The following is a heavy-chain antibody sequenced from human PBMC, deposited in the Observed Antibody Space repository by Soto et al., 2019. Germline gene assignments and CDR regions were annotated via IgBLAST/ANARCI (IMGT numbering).Heavy chain of an antibody. Sequence: EVQLVESEGGLVKPGGSLRLSCAASGFTFSSYSMNWVRQAPGKGLEWVSSISSSSSYIYYADSVKGRFTISRDNAKNSLYLQMNSLRAEDTAVYYCARDGDIVVVPAALYYYYYMDVWGKGTTVTVSS. D-gene: IGHD2-2*01. V-gene: IGHV3-21*01. J-gene: IGHJ6*03. CDR3: ARDGDIVVVPAALYYYYYMDV. CDR1: GFTFSSYS. CDR2: ISSSSSYI.